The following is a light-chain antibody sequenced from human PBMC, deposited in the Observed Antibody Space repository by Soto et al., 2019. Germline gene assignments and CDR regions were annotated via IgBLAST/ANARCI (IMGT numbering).Light chain of an antibody. V-gene: IGLV1-40*01. Sequence: QYVLTQPPSVSGAPGQRVTISCTGSSSNIGAGYDVHWYQQLPGTAPKLLIHGNSNRPPGVTDRFSGSKSGTSASLAITGLQAEDEADYYCQSYESSLSAVVFGGGTKLTVL. CDR3: QSYESSLSAVV. J-gene: IGLJ2*01. CDR2: GNS. CDR1: SSNIGAGYD.